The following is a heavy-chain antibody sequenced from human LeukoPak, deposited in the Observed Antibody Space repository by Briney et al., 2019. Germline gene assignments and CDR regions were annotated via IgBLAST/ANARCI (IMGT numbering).Heavy chain of an antibody. D-gene: IGHD2-2*01. V-gene: IGHV1-69*06. CDR3: ARVGYCSSTSCQPGDY. J-gene: IGHJ4*02. CDR1: GGTFSSYA. Sequence: SVKVSCKASGGTFSSYAISWVRQAPGQGLEWMGGIIPIFGTANYAQKFQGRVTTTADKSTSTAYMELSSLRSEDTAVYYCARVGYCSSTSCQPGDYWGQGTLVTVSS. CDR2: IIPIFGTA.